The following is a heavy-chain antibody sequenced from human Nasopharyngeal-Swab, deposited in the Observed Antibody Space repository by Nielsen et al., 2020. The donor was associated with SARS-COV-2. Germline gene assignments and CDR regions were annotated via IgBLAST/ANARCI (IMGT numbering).Heavy chain of an antibody. D-gene: IGHD3-22*01. CDR1: GYTFTSYG. J-gene: IGHJ1*01. V-gene: IGHV1-18*01. Sequence: ASVKVSCKASGYTFTSYGISWVRQAPGQGLEWMGWISAYNGNTNYAQKLQGRVTMTTDTSTSTAYMELRSLRSEDTAVYYCARDRRMDYYDSSARAEYFQHWGQGTLVTVSS. CDR2: ISAYNGNT. CDR3: ARDRRMDYYDSSARAEYFQH.